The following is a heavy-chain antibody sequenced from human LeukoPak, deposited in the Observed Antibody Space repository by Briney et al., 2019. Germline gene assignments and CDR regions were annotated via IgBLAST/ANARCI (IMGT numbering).Heavy chain of an antibody. J-gene: IGHJ4*02. Sequence: GGTLRISCAAAGCTFGSYTMHWVRQAPGKGLEWVAVISYDGSNKYYADSVKGRFTISRDNSKNTLYLQMNSLRAEDTAVYYCARDEGRGVTSVIDYWGQGTLVTVSS. V-gene: IGHV3-30*04. CDR1: GCTFGSYT. CDR2: ISYDGSNK. D-gene: IGHD3-10*01. CDR3: ARDEGRGVTSVIDY.